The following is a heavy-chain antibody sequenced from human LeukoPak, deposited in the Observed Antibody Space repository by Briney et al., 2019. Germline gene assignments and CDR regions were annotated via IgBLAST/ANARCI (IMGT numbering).Heavy chain of an antibody. CDR2: IYYDGST. CDR1: GPSISRGGYY. D-gene: IGHD6-13*01. V-gene: IGHV4-31*03. J-gene: IGHJ4*02. Sequence: SETLSLTCTVSGPSISRGGYYWNWIRQYPGKGLEWIVYIYYDGSTDHNPSLKSRLSISMDTSKNQFSLRLSSVTVADTAVYYCACSSGAVTGFDYWGQGTLVTVSS. CDR3: ACSSGAVTGFDY.